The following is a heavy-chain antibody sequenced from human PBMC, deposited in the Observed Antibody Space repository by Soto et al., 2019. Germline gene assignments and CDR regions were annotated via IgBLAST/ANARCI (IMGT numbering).Heavy chain of an antibody. D-gene: IGHD3-16*02. CDR1: GFTFSSYA. CDR2: ISGSGGGT. Sequence: EVQLLESGGGLVQPGGSLRLSCAASGFTFSSYAMSWVRQAPGKGLEWVSAISGSGGGTYYADSVKGRFTISRDNSKNTLYLQMNSLRAEDTAVYYCAKVIRYYYYYMDVWGKGTTVTVSS. CDR3: AKVIRYYYYYMDV. J-gene: IGHJ6*03. V-gene: IGHV3-23*01.